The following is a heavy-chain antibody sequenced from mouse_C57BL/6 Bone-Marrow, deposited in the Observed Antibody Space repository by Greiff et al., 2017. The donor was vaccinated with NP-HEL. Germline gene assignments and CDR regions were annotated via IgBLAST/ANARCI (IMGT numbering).Heavy chain of an antibody. Sequence: EVKLLESGPGLVKPSQSLSLTCSVTGYSITSGYYWNWLRQFPGNKLEWMGYISYDGSNNYNPSLKNRISITRDTSKNQFFLKLNSVTTEDTATYYCARAYLGFAYWGQGTLVTVSA. CDR1: GYSITSGYY. J-gene: IGHJ3*01. V-gene: IGHV3-6*01. D-gene: IGHD6-5*01. CDR2: ISYDGSN. CDR3: ARAYLGFAY.